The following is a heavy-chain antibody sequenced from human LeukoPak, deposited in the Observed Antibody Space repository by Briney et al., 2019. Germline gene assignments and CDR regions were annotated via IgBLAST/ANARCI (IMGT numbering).Heavy chain of an antibody. CDR2: ISSSSSYI. CDR3: AREAPMLLWFGELDV. CDR1: GFTFSSYS. Sequence: GGSLRLSCAASGFTFSSYSMNWVRQAPGKGLEWVSSISSSSSYIYYADSVKGRFTISRDNAKNSLYLQMNSLRAEDTAVYYCAREAPMLLWFGELDVWGKGTTVTISS. D-gene: IGHD3-10*01. J-gene: IGHJ6*04. V-gene: IGHV3-21*01.